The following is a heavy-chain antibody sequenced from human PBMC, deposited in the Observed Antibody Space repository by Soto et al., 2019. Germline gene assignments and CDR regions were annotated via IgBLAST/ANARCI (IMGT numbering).Heavy chain of an antibody. CDR3: ATADNYYGSAF. D-gene: IGHD3-10*01. J-gene: IGHJ4*02. V-gene: IGHV3-30*07. Sequence: SVQGRFSISRDNSKNTLYLQMNSLTAEDTAVYFCATADNYYGSAFWGQGTLVTVSP.